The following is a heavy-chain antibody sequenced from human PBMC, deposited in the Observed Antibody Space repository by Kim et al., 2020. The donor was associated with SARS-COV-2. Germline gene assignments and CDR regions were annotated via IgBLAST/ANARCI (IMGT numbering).Heavy chain of an antibody. D-gene: IGHD3-10*01. CDR3: ARSDSYGSGSLPFDAFGF. J-gene: IGHJ3*01. Sequence: SETLSLTCTVAADSVSSPGSYWSWLRQHPERGLEWIGYIDYSGNSYYNPSLMGRVAMSVDTSDNQFSLKITSVTAADTAMYFCARSDSYGSGSLPFDAFGFWGQGTIVTVFS. V-gene: IGHV4-31*03. CDR1: ADSVSSPGSY. CDR2: IDYSGNS.